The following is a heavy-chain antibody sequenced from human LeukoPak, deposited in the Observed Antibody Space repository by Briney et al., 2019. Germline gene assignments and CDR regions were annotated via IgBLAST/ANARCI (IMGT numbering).Heavy chain of an antibody. D-gene: IGHD6-19*01. CDR3: ASDRTVAVGWYFDL. CDR1: GYTFTGYY. J-gene: IGHJ2*01. CDR2: INPNSGGT. V-gene: IGHV1-2*02. Sequence: ASVKVSCKASGYTFTGYYMHWVRQAPGQGLEWMGWINPNSGGTNYAQKFQGRVTMTRDTSISTTYMELSRLRSDDTAVFYCASDRTVAVGWYFDLWGRGTLVTASP.